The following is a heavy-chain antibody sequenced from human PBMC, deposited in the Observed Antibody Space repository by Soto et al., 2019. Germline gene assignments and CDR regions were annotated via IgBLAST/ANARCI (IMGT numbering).Heavy chain of an antibody. CDR2: ISYAGSNK. CDR1: GFTFRSYW. D-gene: IGHD6-13*01. J-gene: IGHJ4*02. CDR3: ARDRSLGIPAAGLDY. Sequence: GGALRPSCVVPGFTFRSYWVDWVPPAPSKGLEWVAVISYAGSNKYIADPFRGRFTISRDNSKNMVYLQMKSLRVDDTAVYYCARDRSLGIPAAGLDYRGPGTLVTVSS. V-gene: IGHV3-33*08.